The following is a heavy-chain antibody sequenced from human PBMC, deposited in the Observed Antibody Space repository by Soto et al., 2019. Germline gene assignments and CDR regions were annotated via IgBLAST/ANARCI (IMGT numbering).Heavy chain of an antibody. CDR3: ARASVKGERGVTLFDY. CDR2: ISAYNGNT. Sequence: QVQLVQSGAEVKKPGASVKVSCKASGYTFTSYGISWVRQAPGQGLEWMGWISAYNGNTNYAQKLQGRVTMTTDTSTSTDYLELRSLRSDDTAVYYCARASVKGERGVTLFDYWGQGTLVTVSS. CDR1: GYTFTSYG. D-gene: IGHD3-10*01. J-gene: IGHJ4*02. V-gene: IGHV1-18*01.